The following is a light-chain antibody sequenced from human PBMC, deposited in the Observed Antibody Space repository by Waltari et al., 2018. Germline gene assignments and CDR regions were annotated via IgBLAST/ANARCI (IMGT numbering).Light chain of an antibody. CDR3: AAWDDRLNRV. J-gene: IGLJ3*02. Sequence: HSVLTQPHSASGTPGQRVTITCSAINTNLGLNVVNWYQQLPGTAPKLLIYSHDQRPSGVPDRFSGSKSGSSASLAISGLQSEDEADYYCAAWDDRLNRVFGGGTKLTVL. CDR2: SHD. V-gene: IGLV1-44*01. CDR1: NTNLGLNV.